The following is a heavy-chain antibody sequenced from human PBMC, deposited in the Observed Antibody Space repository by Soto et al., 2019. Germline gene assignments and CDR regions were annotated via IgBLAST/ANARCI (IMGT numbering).Heavy chain of an antibody. V-gene: IGHV4-31*03. CDR1: GGSISSGGYY. CDR3: ARAPMRYDFWSGYHHGAQIDY. Sequence: TLSLTCTVSGGSISSGGYYWSWIRQHPGKGLEWIGYIYYSGSTYYNPSLKSRVTISVDTSNNQFSLKLSSVTAADTAVYYCARAPMRYDFWSGYHHGAQIDYWGQGTLVTVSS. CDR2: IYYSGST. D-gene: IGHD3-3*01. J-gene: IGHJ4*02.